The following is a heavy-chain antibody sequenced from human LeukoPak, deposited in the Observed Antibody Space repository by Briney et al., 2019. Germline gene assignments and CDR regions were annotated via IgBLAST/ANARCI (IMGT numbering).Heavy chain of an antibody. CDR2: IYYSGST. J-gene: IGHJ6*02. D-gene: IGHD6-13*01. V-gene: IGHV4-59*08. CDR3: ARQRGGRSWAAAGIPTGGMDV. Sequence: KTSETLSLTCTVSGGSISSYYWSWIRQPPGKGLEWIGYIYYSGSTNYNPSLKSRVTISVDTSKNQFSLKLSSVTAADTAVYYCARQRGGRSWAAAGIPTGGMDVWGQGTTVTVSS. CDR1: GGSISSYY.